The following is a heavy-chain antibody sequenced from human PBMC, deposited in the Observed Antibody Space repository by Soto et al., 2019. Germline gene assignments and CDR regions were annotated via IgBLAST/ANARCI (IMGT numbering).Heavy chain of an antibody. D-gene: IGHD6-6*01. J-gene: IGHJ4*02. CDR1: GFTFDDYA. Sequence: GGSLRLSCAASGFTFDDYAMHWVRQAPGKGLEWVSGISWNSGSIGYADSVKGRFTISRDNAKNSLYLQMNSLRAEDTALYYCAKDITRQLVLFSAFDYWGQGTLVTVSS. CDR3: AKDITRQLVLFSAFDY. V-gene: IGHV3-9*01. CDR2: ISWNSGSI.